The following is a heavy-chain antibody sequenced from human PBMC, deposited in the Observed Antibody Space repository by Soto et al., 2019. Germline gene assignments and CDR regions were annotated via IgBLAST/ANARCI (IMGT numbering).Heavy chain of an antibody. CDR2: IYYSGST. D-gene: IGHD6-13*01. V-gene: IGHV4-59*01. Sequence: ETLSLTCTVSGGSISSYYWSWIRQPPGKGLEWIGYIYYSGSTNYNPSLKSRVTISVDTSKNQFSLKLSSVTAADTAVYYCASSLRRAAAGSEYWGQGTLVTVSS. CDR1: GGSISSYY. CDR3: ASSLRRAAAGSEY. J-gene: IGHJ4*02.